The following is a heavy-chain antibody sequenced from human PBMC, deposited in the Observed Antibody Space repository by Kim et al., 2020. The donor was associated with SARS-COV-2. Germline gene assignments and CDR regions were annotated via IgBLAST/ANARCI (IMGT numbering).Heavy chain of an antibody. J-gene: IGHJ5*02. CDR2: ISYDGSNK. CDR3: AKDGGYCSGGSCYSYWFDP. D-gene: IGHD2-15*01. V-gene: IGHV3-30*18. CDR1: GFTFSSYG. Sequence: GGSLRLSCAASGFTFSSYGMHWVRQAPGKGLEWVAVISYDGSNKYYADSVKGRFTISRDNSKNTLYLQMNSLRAEDTAVYYCAKDGGYCSGGSCYSYWFDPWGQGTLVTVSS.